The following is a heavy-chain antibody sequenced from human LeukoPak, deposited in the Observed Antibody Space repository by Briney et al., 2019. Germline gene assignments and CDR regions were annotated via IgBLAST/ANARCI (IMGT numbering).Heavy chain of an antibody. CDR3: AKRAVPGNAFFDN. CDR1: GFTFSSYA. D-gene: IGHD6-19*01. J-gene: IGHJ4*02. Sequence: GGSLRLSCAASGFTFSSYAMSWVRQAPGKGLEWVSSISGSGGSTYYADSVKSRFTISRDNSKNTLFLQMNSLRAEDTAVYYCAKRAVPGNAFFDNWGQGTLVTVSS. CDR2: ISGSGGST. V-gene: IGHV3-23*01.